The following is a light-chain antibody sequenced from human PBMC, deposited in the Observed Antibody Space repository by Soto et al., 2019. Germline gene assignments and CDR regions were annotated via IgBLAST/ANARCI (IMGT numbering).Light chain of an antibody. J-gene: IGKJ5*01. CDR1: QTVSSTY. CDR3: QQYGTSAIT. V-gene: IGKV3-20*01. CDR2: GTS. Sequence: ELVLTHSPDTLSLSPGERATLSCRASQTVSSTYLTWFQQQPGQAPRLLIYGTSSRATGIPDRFSASGSGTDFTLTISRLEPEDFAVYYCQQYGTSAITFGQGTRLE.